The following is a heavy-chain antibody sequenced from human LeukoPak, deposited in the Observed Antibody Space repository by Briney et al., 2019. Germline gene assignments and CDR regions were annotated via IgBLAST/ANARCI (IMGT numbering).Heavy chain of an antibody. V-gene: IGHV4-59*01. CDR2: IYYSGST. J-gene: IGHJ3*02. CDR3: AKAGYSGYGRALDI. D-gene: IGHD5-12*01. CDR1: GGSISSSY. Sequence: SETLSLPFTLSGGSISSSYWSWIRQPPGKGLEWIGYIYYSGSTNYNPSLKTRVTISVDTSKNQFSLKLTSVTAADTAVYYCAKAGYSGYGRALDIRGQGTMVTVSS.